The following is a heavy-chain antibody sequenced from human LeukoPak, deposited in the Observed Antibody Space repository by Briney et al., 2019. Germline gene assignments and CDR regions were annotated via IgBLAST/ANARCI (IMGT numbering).Heavy chain of an antibody. V-gene: IGHV4-61*02. J-gene: IGHJ6*03. CDR3: ARGNYGGNSQYYYYYMDV. CDR2: IYTSGST. CDR1: GNSISSGDNY. D-gene: IGHD4-23*01. Sequence: SETLSLTCTVSGNSISSGDNYWSWIRQPAGKGLEWIGLIYTSGSTNYNPSLKSRVTMSVDTSKNQFSLKLSSVTAADTAVYYCARGNYGGNSQYYYYYMDVWGKGTTVTISS.